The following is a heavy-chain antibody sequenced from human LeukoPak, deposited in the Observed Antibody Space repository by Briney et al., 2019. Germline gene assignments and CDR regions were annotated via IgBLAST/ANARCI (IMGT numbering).Heavy chain of an antibody. V-gene: IGHV3-74*01. CDR1: GFTFSSYW. CDR3: ARSAARLRYYYAMDV. CDR2: INSDGSST. Sequence: GGSLRLSCAASGFTFSSYWMHWVRQAPGKGLVWVSRINSDGSSTNYADSVKGRFTISRDNAKNTLYLQMSSLRAEDTAVYFCARSAARLRYYYAMDVWGQGTTVTVCS. J-gene: IGHJ6*02. D-gene: IGHD6-6*01.